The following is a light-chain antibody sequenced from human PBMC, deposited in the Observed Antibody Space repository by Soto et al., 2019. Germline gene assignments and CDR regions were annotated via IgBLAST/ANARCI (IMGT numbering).Light chain of an antibody. CDR3: SSYAGSNILYV. CDR1: SSDVGGNNY. J-gene: IGLJ1*01. Sequence: QSVLTQPPSASGSPGQSVTISCTGTSSDVGGNNYVSWYQQHPGKATQLVIYGVNKRASGVPNRFTGSKPGNTASLTVTGLQAEDEADYYCSSYAGSNILYVFGTGTKVTVL. CDR2: GVN. V-gene: IGLV2-8*01.